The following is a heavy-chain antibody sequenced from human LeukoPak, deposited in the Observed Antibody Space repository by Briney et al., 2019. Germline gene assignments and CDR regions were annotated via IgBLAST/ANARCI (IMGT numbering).Heavy chain of an antibody. CDR1: GFTFSSYT. CDR2: ISYDGSNK. D-gene: IGHD5-24*01. CDR3: VRDRDGYNF. V-gene: IGHV3-30-3*01. Sequence: AGGSLRLSCAASGFTFSSYTMHWVRQAPGKGLEWVAVISYDGSNKYYADSVKGRFTISRDNAKNTLYLQMNSLRAEDTAVYYCVRDRDGYNFWGQGTLVTVSS. J-gene: IGHJ4*02.